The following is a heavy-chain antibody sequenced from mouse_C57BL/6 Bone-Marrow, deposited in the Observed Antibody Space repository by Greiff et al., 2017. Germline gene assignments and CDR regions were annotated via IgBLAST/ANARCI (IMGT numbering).Heavy chain of an antibody. Sequence: QVQLQQPGAELVKPGASVKLSCKASGYTFTSYWMQWVKQRPGQGLEWIGEIDPSDSYTNYNQKFKGQATLTVDTSSSTAYMQLSSLTSEDSAVYYCAREGISGGYFDVWGTGTTVTVSS. CDR3: AREGISGGYFDV. D-gene: IGHD5-2*01. V-gene: IGHV1-50*01. J-gene: IGHJ1*03. CDR1: GYTFTSYW. CDR2: IDPSDSYT.